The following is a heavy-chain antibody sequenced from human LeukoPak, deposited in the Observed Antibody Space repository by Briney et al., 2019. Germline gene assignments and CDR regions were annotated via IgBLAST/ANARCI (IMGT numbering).Heavy chain of an antibody. CDR3: ASHSSSWYYYYYYMDV. V-gene: IGHV1-46*01. CDR1: GYTITNNY. Sequence: LRASVKVSCKASGYTITNNYMHWVRQAPGQGLEWMGVINPSGTGTSYAQKFQGRITMSRDTSTSTVYMELSSLRSEDTAVYYCASHSSSWYYYYYYMDVWGKGTTVTVSS. J-gene: IGHJ6*03. CDR2: INPSGTGT. D-gene: IGHD6-13*01.